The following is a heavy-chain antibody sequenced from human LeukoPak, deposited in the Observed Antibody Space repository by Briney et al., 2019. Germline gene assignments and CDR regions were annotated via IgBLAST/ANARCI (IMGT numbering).Heavy chain of an antibody. CDR2: MNPNSGNT. J-gene: IGHJ2*01. D-gene: IGHD5-18*01. Sequence: VSVKVSCKASGYTFTSYDINWVRQATGQGLEWMGWMNPNSGNTGYAQKFQGRVTMTRNTSISTAYMELSSLRSEDTAVYYCARVGSSSYGYAWYFDLWGRGTLVTVSS. V-gene: IGHV1-8*01. CDR1: GYTFTSYD. CDR3: ARVGSSSYGYAWYFDL.